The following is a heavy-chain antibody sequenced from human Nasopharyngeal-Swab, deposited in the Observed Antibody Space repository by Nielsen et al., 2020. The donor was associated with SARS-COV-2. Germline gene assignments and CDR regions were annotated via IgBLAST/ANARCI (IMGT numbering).Heavy chain of an antibody. CDR2: IYYSGST. Sequence: SETPSPPCTLSGGPTRSGGYSWSWIRQPPGKGLEWIWYIYYSGSTYYNPSLKSRVTISVDTSKNQFSLKLSSVTAADTAVYYCARLTTVTTWYFDYWGQGTLVTVSS. D-gene: IGHD4-17*01. V-gene: IGHV4-31*03. CDR1: GGPTRSGGYS. CDR3: ARLTTVTTWYFDY. J-gene: IGHJ4*02.